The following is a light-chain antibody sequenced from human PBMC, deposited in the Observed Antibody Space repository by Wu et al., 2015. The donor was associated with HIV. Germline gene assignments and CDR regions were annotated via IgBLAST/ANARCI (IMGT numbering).Light chain of an antibody. J-gene: IGKJ2*01. Sequence: EITMTQSLGTLSVSPGDRVTLSCRTSQSITTNLAWYQQKPGQAPRLLIYGVSTRATAIPARFSGSGSGTEFTLTISSMQSEDFAIYYCQQYDSWPYTFGQGTKLEIK. CDR2: GVS. CDR3: QQYDSWPYT. CDR1: QSITTN. V-gene: IGKV3D-15*01.